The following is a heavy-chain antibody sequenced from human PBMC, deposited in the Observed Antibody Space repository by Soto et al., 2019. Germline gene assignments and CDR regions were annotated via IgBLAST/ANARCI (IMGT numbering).Heavy chain of an antibody. V-gene: IGHV3-53*02. CDR3: ARDVMSVAGRADY. Sequence: EVQLVETGGGLIQPGGSLRLSCAASAFTVRSNYMSWVRQAPGKGLEWVSTISSDGGTYYTDSVKGRFAISRDNSKNTLYLQMNSLTAEDTAVYYCARDVMSVAGRADYWGQGTLVTVSS. CDR1: AFTVRSNY. J-gene: IGHJ4*02. D-gene: IGHD6-19*01. CDR2: ISSDGGT.